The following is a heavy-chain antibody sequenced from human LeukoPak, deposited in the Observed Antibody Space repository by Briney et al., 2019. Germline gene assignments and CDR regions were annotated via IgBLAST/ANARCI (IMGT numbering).Heavy chain of an antibody. CDR3: ATFSIFGVVIDDY. J-gene: IGHJ4*02. D-gene: IGHD3-3*01. CDR1: GYTLTELS. CDR2: FDPEDGET. Sequence: ASVKVSCKVSGYTLTELSMHWVRQAPRKGLEWMGGFDPEDGETIYARKFQGRVTMTEDTSTDTAYMELSSLRSEDTAVYYCATFSIFGVVIDDYWGQGTLVTVSS. V-gene: IGHV1-24*01.